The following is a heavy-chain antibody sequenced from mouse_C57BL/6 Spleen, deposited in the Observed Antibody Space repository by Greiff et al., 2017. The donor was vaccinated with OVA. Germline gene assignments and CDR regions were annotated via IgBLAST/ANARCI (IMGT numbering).Heavy chain of an antibody. Sequence: EVQLQQSGPELVKPGASVKISCKASGYTFTDYYMNWVKQSHGKSLEWIGAINPNNGGTSYNQKFKGKATLTVDKSSSTAYMELRSLTSEDSAVYYCARTTYYSNFYAMDYWGQGTSVTVSS. CDR1: GYTFTDYY. CDR2: INPNNGGT. J-gene: IGHJ4*01. V-gene: IGHV1-26*01. D-gene: IGHD2-5*01. CDR3: ARTTYYSNFYAMDY.